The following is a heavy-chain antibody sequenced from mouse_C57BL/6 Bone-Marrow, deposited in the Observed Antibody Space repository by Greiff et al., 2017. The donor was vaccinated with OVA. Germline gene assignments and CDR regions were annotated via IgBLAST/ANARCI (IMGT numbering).Heavy chain of an antibody. CDR1: GFTFSSYG. D-gene: IGHD2-1*01. CDR2: ISSGGSYT. V-gene: IGHV5-6*01. CDR3: ARHYYGNYFYYAMDY. Sequence: EVKLVESGGDLVKPGGSLKLSCAASGFTFSSYGMSWVRQTPDKRLEWVATISSGGSYTYYPDSVKGRFTISRDNAKNTLYLQMSILKSEDTAMYYCARHYYGNYFYYAMDYWGQGTSVTVSS. J-gene: IGHJ4*01.